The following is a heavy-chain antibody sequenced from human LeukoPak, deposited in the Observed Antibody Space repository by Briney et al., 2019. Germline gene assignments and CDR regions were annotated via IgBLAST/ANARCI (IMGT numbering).Heavy chain of an antibody. D-gene: IGHD3-22*01. CDR1: GGSFSGYY. V-gene: IGHV4-39*01. J-gene: IGHJ4*02. CDR2: IFYSGSS. Sequence: KPSETLSLTCAVYGGSFSGYYWVWIRQSPGVGLEWIGSIFYSGSSYYNPSLKSRVTISVDTSKSQFSLKLSSVTAADTAVYYCARQYDSSGYYYFDYWGQGTLVTVSS. CDR3: ARQYDSSGYYYFDY.